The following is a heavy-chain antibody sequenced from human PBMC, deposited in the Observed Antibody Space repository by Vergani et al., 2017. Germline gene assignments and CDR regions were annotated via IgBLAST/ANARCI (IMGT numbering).Heavy chain of an antibody. V-gene: IGHV4-61*02. D-gene: IGHD5-24*01. J-gene: IGHJ6*02. CDR2: IYTSGST. CDR3: AREESPQPGPPIQYYYYYGMDV. CDR1: GGSISSGSYY. Sequence: QVQLQESGPGLVKPSQTLSLTCTVSGGSISSGSYYWSWIRQPAGKGLEWIGRIYTSGSTNYNPSLKSRVTISVDTSKNQFSLKLSSVTAADTAVYYCAREESPQPGPPIQYYYYYGMDVWGQGTTVTVSS.